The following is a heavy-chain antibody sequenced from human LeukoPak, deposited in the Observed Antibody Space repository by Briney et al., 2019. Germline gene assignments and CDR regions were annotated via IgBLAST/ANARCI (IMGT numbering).Heavy chain of an antibody. D-gene: IGHD6-13*01. J-gene: IGHJ5*02. V-gene: IGHV4-34*01. CDR2: INHSGST. CDR1: GGSFSGYY. Sequence: SETLSLTCAVYGGSFSGYYWSWIRQPPGKGLEWIGEINHSGSTNYNPSLKSRVTISVDTSKNQFSLKLSFVTAADTAVYYCARHYSSSWFDWFDPWGQGTLVTVSS. CDR3: ARHYSSSWFDWFDP.